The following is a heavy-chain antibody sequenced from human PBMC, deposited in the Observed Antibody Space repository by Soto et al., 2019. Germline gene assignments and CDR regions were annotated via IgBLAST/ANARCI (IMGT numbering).Heavy chain of an antibody. D-gene: IGHD4-17*01. CDR2: ISAYNGDT. CDR1: GYSFTTHG. Sequence: QVQLVQSEAEVRKPGASVKVSCKASGYSFTTHGISWVRRAPGHGLEWMGWISAYNGDTHYVQRFQGRLTMTTDTSTSTAYMELRRLTCDDTAVYYCARDPPFSGILRGTPLMDVWGQGTTVTVSS. V-gene: IGHV1-18*04. CDR3: ARDPPFSGILRGTPLMDV. J-gene: IGHJ6*02.